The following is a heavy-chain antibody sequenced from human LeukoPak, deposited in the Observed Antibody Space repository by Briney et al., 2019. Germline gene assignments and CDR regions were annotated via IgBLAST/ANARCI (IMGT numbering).Heavy chain of an antibody. CDR1: GFIFSSYA. V-gene: IGHV3-33*01. CDR3: ARWDYDILTGYHNGYYFDY. D-gene: IGHD3-9*01. Sequence: GGSLRLSCAASGFIFSSYAMHWVRQAPGKGPEWVAIIWFDGSNTYYAESVEGRFTISRDNSKNTLYLQMNSLRAEDTAVYYCARWDYDILTGYHNGYYFDYWGQGTLVTVSS. J-gene: IGHJ4*02. CDR2: IWFDGSNT.